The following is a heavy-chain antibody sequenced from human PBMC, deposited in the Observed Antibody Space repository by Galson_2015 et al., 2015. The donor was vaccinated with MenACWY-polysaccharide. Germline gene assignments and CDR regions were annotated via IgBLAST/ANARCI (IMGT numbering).Heavy chain of an antibody. Sequence: SLRLSCAASGFTVSGSAMSWVRQAPGKGLQWVSAIGGSGVATFYADSVKGRFTISRDNSQNTLYLEMNSLRAGDTAVYFCAKWSKCSWQDLEYVHHWGQGTLVIVSS. J-gene: IGHJ1*01. CDR2: IGGSGVAT. CDR1: GFTVSGSA. CDR3: AKWSKCSWQDLEYVHH. D-gene: IGHD6-13*01. V-gene: IGHV3-23*01.